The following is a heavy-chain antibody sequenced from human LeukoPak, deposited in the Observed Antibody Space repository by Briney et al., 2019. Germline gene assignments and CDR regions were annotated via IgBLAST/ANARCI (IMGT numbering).Heavy chain of an antibody. CDR1: GGTFISYA. D-gene: IGHD6-19*01. J-gene: IGHJ4*02. CDR2: IIPIFGTA. V-gene: IGHV1-69*05. CDR3: ARERDIAVAGIYYFDY. Sequence: SVKVSCRASGGTFISYAISWVRQAPGQGGEWMGRIIPIFGTAKYAQKFQGRVTITTEESTRTDYMEMRSLRSEDTAVYYCARERDIAVAGIYYFDYWGQGTLVTVSS.